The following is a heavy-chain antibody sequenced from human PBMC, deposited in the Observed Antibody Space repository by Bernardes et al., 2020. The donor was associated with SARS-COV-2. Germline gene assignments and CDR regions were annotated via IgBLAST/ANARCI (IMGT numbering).Heavy chain of an antibody. Sequence: KGLEWISYISHGDGRYTNYADSVKCRFTIYRDVAKTSLYLQMNSLSAEDTAVYYCARESRYSSSSFILDYWGQGTMVTVSS. D-gene: IGHD6-6*01. J-gene: IGHJ4*02. CDR3: ARESRYSSSSFILDY. CDR2: ISHGDGRYT. V-gene: IGHV3-11*06.